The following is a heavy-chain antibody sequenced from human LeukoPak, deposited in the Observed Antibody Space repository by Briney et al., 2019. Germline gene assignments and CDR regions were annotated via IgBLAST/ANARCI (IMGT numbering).Heavy chain of an antibody. CDR3: ARVSSGWSDYFDY. J-gene: IGHJ4*02. Sequence: PGRSLRLSCAASGFTFDDYAMHWVRHAPGKGLEWVSGISWNSGSIGYADSVKGRFTISRDNAKNSLYLQMNSLRAEDTAVYYCARVSSGWSDYFDYWGQGTLVTVSS. CDR2: ISWNSGSI. D-gene: IGHD6-19*01. CDR1: GFTFDDYA. V-gene: IGHV3-9*01.